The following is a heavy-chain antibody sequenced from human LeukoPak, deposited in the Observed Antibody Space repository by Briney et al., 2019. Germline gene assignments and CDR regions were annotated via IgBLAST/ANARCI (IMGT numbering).Heavy chain of an antibody. CDR1: GYTFGTHW. V-gene: IGHV1-46*01. Sequence: GASVKVSCKASGYTFGTHWMHWVRQAPGQGLEWMGIINPSGDFRSYAQKFQGRVTVTRDMSTRTVYTELSDLEPEDTAVYYCARDYSGEWEQLTGWWFDPWGQGTLVIVSS. J-gene: IGHJ5*02. CDR2: INPSGDFR. CDR3: ARDYSGEWEQLTGWWFDP. D-gene: IGHD1-26*01.